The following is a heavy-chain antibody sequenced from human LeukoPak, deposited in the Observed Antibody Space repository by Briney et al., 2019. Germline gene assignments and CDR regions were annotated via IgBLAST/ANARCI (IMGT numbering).Heavy chain of an antibody. Sequence: PGGSLRLSCAASGFTFSSYEMNWVRQAPGKGLEWVSYISSSGSTIYYADSVKGRFTISRDNAKNSLYLQMNSLRAEDTAVYYRARSIVVVVAATRISWFDPWGQGTLVTVSS. CDR3: ARSIVVVVAATRISWFDP. D-gene: IGHD2-15*01. J-gene: IGHJ5*02. CDR1: GFTFSSYE. V-gene: IGHV3-48*03. CDR2: ISSSGSTI.